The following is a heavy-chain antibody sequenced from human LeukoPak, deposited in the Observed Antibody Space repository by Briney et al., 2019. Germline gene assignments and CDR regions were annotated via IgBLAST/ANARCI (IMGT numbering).Heavy chain of an antibody. CDR2: ISSTSTYI. J-gene: IGHJ4*02. V-gene: IGHV3-21*01. D-gene: IGHD5-18*01. CDR3: ARAATVDTATYYFDY. Sequence: GGSLRLSCAASGFTFSSYSMNWVRQAPGKGLEWVSSISSTSTYIYYADSVRGRFTISRDNSKNTLYLQMNSLRAEDTAVYYCARAATVDTATYYFDYWGQGTLVTVSS. CDR1: GFTFSSYS.